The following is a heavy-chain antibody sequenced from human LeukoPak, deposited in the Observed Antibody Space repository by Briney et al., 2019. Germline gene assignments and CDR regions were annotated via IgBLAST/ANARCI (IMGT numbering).Heavy chain of an antibody. Sequence: SETLSLTCTVSGGSISIGTYYWGWIRQSPGKALEWIGSIYYSGSTYYNPSVQSRVTILLDTSKNQFSLKLGSVIAADTAVYYCASARFVNWIHVSYMDVWGKGTTVTISS. V-gene: IGHV4-39*07. CDR1: GGSISIGTYY. D-gene: IGHD5-18*01. J-gene: IGHJ6*03. CDR2: IYYSGST. CDR3: ASARFVNWIHVSYMDV.